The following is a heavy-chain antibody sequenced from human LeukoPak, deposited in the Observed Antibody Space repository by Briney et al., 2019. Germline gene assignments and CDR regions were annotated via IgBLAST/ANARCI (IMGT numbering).Heavy chain of an antibody. Sequence: SETLSLTCAVYGGSFSGYYWSWIRQPPGKGLEWIGYIYYSGSTNYNPSLKSRVTISVDTSKNQFSLKLSSVTAADTAVYYCARLGDYDYVWGSYRSIDYWGQGTLVTVSS. CDR3: ARLGDYDYVWGSYRSIDY. D-gene: IGHD3-16*02. J-gene: IGHJ4*02. CDR1: GGSFSGYY. CDR2: IYYSGST. V-gene: IGHV4-59*08.